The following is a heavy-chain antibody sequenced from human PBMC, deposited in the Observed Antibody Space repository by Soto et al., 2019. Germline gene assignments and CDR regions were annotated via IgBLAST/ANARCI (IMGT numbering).Heavy chain of an antibody. J-gene: IGHJ4*02. CDR1: GYNFIGQY. CDR2: INPSGGGT. CDR3: ARLIGDYNTQPFWLGYFDY. V-gene: IGHV1-46*01. D-gene: IGHD3-3*01. Sequence: QVQLVQSGAEVKKPGASVKISCKASGYNFIGQYIHWVRQAPGQGLEWMGIINPSGGGTTYAPQVQGRGVMTSDASTSTVYVELSGLTSEDTALYFCARLIGDYNTQPFWLGYFDYWGQGTLVTVSA.